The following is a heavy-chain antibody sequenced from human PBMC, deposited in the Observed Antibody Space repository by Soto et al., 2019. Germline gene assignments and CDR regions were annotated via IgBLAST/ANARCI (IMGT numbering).Heavy chain of an antibody. CDR1: EASITTHY. Sequence: SETLSLTCTVSEASITTHYWSWIRQPPGKEPEWIGYVYYSGYTNYKPSLKSRVSMSLDISKNQFALRLTSVTAADTAVYYCARAFVWG. V-gene: IGHV4-59*11. J-gene: IGHJ6*02. CDR3: ARAFV. CDR2: VYYSGYT.